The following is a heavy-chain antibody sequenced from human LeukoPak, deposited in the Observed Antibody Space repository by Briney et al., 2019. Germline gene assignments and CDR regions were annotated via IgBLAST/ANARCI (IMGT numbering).Heavy chain of an antibody. CDR3: ARVSTVVTHLDY. Sequence: PSETLSLTCTVSGGSISSYYWSWIRQPPGKGLEWIGYTYYSGSTNYNPSLKSRVTISVDTSKNQFSLKLSSVTAADTAVYYCARVSTVVTHLDYWGQGTLVTVSS. D-gene: IGHD4-23*01. CDR2: TYYSGST. CDR1: GGSISSYY. J-gene: IGHJ4*02. V-gene: IGHV4-59*01.